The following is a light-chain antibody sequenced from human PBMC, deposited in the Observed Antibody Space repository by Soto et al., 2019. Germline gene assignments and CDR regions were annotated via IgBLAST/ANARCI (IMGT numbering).Light chain of an antibody. V-gene: IGLV2-14*01. CDR3: SSYASITTVV. Sequence: QSVLTQPASVSGSPGQSITISCTGTSSDVGGYHYVSWYQQHPGKAPKLMIYEVSNRPSGVSSRFSGSKSGNTASLTISGLQAEDEADYYCSSYASITTVVFGGGTKLTVL. J-gene: IGLJ2*01. CDR2: EVS. CDR1: SSDVGGYHY.